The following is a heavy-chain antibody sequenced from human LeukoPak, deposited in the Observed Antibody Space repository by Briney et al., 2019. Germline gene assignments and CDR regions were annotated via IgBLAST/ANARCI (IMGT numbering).Heavy chain of an antibody. Sequence: PGGSLRLSCAASGFTFSTYAMSWVRLAPGKGLEWVSGISGSGGSTYYADSVKGRFTSSRDNSNNTLYVQMNSLRGEDTAVYYCAKSGGLSGSGRLAMDVWGQGTTVTVSS. D-gene: IGHD3-10*01. CDR2: ISGSGGST. CDR3: AKSGGLSGSGRLAMDV. J-gene: IGHJ6*02. CDR1: GFTFSTYA. V-gene: IGHV3-23*01.